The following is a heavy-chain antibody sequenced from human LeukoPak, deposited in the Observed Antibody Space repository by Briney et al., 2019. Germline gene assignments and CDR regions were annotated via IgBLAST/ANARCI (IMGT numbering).Heavy chain of an antibody. J-gene: IGHJ4*02. CDR3: ARDPWFGDNWNDVHFDY. CDR2: ISYDGSNK. Sequence: GGSLRLSCAASGFTFSSYAMHWVRQAPGKGLEWVAVISYDGSNKYYADSVKGRFTISRDNSKNTLYLQMNSLRAEDTAVYYCARDPWFGDNWNDVHFDYWGQGTLVTVSS. D-gene: IGHD1-20*01. CDR1: GFTFSSYA. V-gene: IGHV3-30-3*01.